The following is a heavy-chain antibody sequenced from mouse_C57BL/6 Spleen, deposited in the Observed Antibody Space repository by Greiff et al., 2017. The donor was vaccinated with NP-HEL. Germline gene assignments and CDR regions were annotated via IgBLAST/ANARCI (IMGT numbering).Heavy chain of an antibody. CDR1: GFNIKNTY. D-gene: IGHD1-1*01. Sequence: EVQLQQSVAELVRPGASVKLSCTASGFNIKNTYMPWVKQRPEQGLEWIGRIYPANGNTKYATKFQGKATITADTSSNTAYLQLSSLTSEDTAIYCCARSPRYDGSSRFDYWGQGTTVTVSS. V-gene: IGHV14-3*01. J-gene: IGHJ2*01. CDR3: ARSPRYDGSSRFDY. CDR2: IYPANGNT.